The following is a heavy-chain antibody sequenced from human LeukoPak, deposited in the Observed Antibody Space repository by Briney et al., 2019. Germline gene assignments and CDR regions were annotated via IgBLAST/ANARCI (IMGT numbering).Heavy chain of an antibody. D-gene: IGHD2-15*01. CDR3: AKMGGSCYSTSCYYYYMDV. J-gene: IGHJ6*03. CDR1: GFTFSSYG. V-gene: IGHV3-33*06. CDR2: IWYDGSNK. Sequence: GRSLRLSGAASGFTFSSYGMHWVRQAPGKGLEWVAVIWYDGSNKYYADSVKGRFTISRDNSKNTLYLQMNSLRAEDTAVYYCAKMGGSCYSTSCYYYYMDVWGKGTTVTVSS.